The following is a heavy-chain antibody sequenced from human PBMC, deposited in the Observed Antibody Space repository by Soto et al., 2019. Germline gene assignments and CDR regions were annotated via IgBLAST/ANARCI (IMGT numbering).Heavy chain of an antibody. J-gene: IGHJ5*02. Sequence: GASVKVSCKASGGTFSSYAISWVRQAPGQGLEWMGGIIPIFGTANYAQKFQGRVTITADESTSTAYMELSSLRSEDTAVYYCARDKEEGQLVPPNWFDPWGQGTLVTVSS. CDR3: ARDKEEGQLVPPNWFDP. V-gene: IGHV1-69*13. CDR1: GGTFSSYA. CDR2: IIPIFGTA. D-gene: IGHD6-13*01.